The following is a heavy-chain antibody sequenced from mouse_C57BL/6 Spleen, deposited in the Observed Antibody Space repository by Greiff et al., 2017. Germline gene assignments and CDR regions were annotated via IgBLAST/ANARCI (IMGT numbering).Heavy chain of an antibody. V-gene: IGHV1-85*01. D-gene: IGHD2-4*01. J-gene: IGHJ1*03. CDR3: ARYYDYWYFDV. Sequence: QVHVKQSGPELVKPGASVKLSCKASGYTFTSYDINWVKQRPGQGLEWIGWIYPRDGSTKYNEKFKGKATLTVDTSSSTAYMELHSLTSEDSAVYFCARYYDYWYFDVWGTGTTVTVSS. CDR1: GYTFTSYD. CDR2: IYPRDGST.